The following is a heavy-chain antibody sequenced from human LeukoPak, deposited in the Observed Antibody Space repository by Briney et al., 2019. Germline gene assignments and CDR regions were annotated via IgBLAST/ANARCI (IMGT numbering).Heavy chain of an antibody. Sequence: EASVKVSCKASGYTFTGYFMHWVRQAPGQGLEWMGWINPNSGGTNYAQKFQGRVTMTRDTSISTAYMELSRLRSDDTAVYYCARGVGYCSSTSCPHFDYWGQGTLVTVSS. J-gene: IGHJ4*02. CDR2: INPNSGGT. CDR3: ARGVGYCSSTSCPHFDY. D-gene: IGHD2-2*01. CDR1: GYTFTGYF. V-gene: IGHV1-2*02.